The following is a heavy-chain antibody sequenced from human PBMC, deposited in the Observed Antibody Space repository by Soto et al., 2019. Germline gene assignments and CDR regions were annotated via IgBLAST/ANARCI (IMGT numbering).Heavy chain of an antibody. D-gene: IGHD2-2*01. CDR3: ARGHCSSTSCYWGNNWFDP. CDR1: GYTFTGYY. CDR2: INPNSGGT. V-gene: IGHV1-2*02. Sequence: GASVKVSCKASGYTFTGYYMHWVRQAPGQGLEWMGWINPNSGGTNYAQKFQGRVTMTRDTSISTAYMELSRLRSDDTAVYYCARGHCSSTSCYWGNNWFDPCGQGSMVIVSS. J-gene: IGHJ5*02.